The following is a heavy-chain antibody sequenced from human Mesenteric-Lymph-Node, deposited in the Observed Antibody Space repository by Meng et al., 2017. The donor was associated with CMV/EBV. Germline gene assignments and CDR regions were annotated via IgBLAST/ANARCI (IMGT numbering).Heavy chain of an antibody. CDR1: YTFTTYY. J-gene: IGHJ5*02. D-gene: IGHD3-10*01. CDR3: ARDREDMVRGVINWFDP. CDR2: IYTSGGGT. Sequence: YTFTTYYMHWVRQAPGQGLEWMGIIYTSGGGTNYAQKFQGRLTMTRDTSTSTVSMELSSLSSDDTAVYYCARDREDMVRGVINWFDPWGQGTLVTVSS. V-gene: IGHV1-46*01.